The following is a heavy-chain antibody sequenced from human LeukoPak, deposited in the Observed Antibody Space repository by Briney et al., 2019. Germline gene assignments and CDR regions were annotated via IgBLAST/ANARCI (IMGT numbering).Heavy chain of an antibody. J-gene: IGHJ5*02. V-gene: IGHV3-7*01. D-gene: IGHD3-3*01. CDR2: IRQDGSEK. CDR1: GFTFSGYR. CDR3: ARDQVDDFWSGYLRTANWFDP. Sequence: GGSLRLSCAASGFTFSGYRMSWVRQAPGKGLERVANIRQDGSEKYYVDSVKGRFTISRDNAKNSLYLQMNSLRAEDTAVYYCARDQVDDFWSGYLRTANWFDPWGQGTLVTVSS.